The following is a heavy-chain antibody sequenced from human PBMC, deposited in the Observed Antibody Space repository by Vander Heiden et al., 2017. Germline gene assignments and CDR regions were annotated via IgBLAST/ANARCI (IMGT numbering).Heavy chain of an antibody. Sequence: EVQLVESGGGLVQPGGSLRLSCAASGFTFSTYWMSWFRQAPGKGLEWLANIKQDGSEKFYVDSMKGRFTISRDNAKNSLYLQMNSLRAEDTAVYYCARDSELRGSPEFEYWGQGTLVTVSS. CDR2: IKQDGSEK. CDR1: GFTFSTYW. CDR3: ARDSELRGSPEFEY. J-gene: IGHJ4*02. D-gene: IGHD2-15*01. V-gene: IGHV3-7*01.